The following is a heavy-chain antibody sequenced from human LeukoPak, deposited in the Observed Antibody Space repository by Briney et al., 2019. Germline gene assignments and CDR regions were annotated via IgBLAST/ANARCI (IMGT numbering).Heavy chain of an antibody. D-gene: IGHD6-19*01. V-gene: IGHV3-30*03. Sequence: GGSLRLSCAASGFSFSSYGMHWVRQAPGKGLGWVAVISYDETNKYYADSVKGRFTIARDNSKNTLYLQMNSLRAEDTAVYYCAGAWFYFDYWGQGTLVTVSS. J-gene: IGHJ4*02. CDR1: GFSFSSYG. CDR2: ISYDETNK. CDR3: AGAWFYFDY.